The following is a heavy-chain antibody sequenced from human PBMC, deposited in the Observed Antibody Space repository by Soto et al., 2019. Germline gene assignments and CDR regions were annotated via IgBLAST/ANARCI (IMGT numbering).Heavy chain of an antibody. CDR3: ARGDYDFWSGYYTPYGMDV. D-gene: IGHD3-3*01. CDR2: IYHSGST. J-gene: IGHJ6*02. Sequence: TMSLTCAFSGETIRSGDDWVWIKQPPGKGLEWIGSIYHSGSTYYNPSLKSRVTISVDTSKNQFSLKLSSVTAADTAVYYCARGDYDFWSGYYTPYGMDVWGQATTVTVSS. V-gene: IGHV4-38-2*01. CDR1: GETIRSGDD.